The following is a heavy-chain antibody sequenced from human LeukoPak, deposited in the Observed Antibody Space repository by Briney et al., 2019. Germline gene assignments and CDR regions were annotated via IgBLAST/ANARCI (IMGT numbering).Heavy chain of an antibody. CDR1: GGTFSSYA. J-gene: IGHJ4*02. V-gene: IGHV1-69*05. Sequence: GASVKVSCKASGGTFSSYAISWVRQAPGQGLEWMGGIIPIFGTANYAQKFQGRVTITTDESTSTAYMELSSLRSEDTAVYYCATDSRRITIFGVVDWGQGTLVTVSS. CDR2: IIPIFGTA. CDR3: ATDSRRITIFGVVD. D-gene: IGHD3-3*01.